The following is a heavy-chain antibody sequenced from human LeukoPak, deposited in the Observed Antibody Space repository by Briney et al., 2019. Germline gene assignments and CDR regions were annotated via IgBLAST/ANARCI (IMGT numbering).Heavy chain of an antibody. CDR1: GFTFGDYA. V-gene: IGHV3-49*04. J-gene: IGHJ4*02. Sequence: QPGGSLRLSCTASGFTFGDYAMSWVRQPPGKGLEWVGFIRTKAYGGTTEYGASVKGRFTISRDDSKSIAYLQMNSLKTEDTAVYYCIGYSSGWYPFGFDYWGQGTLVTVSS. D-gene: IGHD6-19*01. CDR3: IGYSSGWYPFGFDY. CDR2: IRTKAYGGTT.